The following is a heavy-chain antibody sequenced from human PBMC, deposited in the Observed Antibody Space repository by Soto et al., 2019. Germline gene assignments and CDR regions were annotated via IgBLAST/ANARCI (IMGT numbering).Heavy chain of an antibody. D-gene: IGHD1-26*01. V-gene: IGHV4-39*01. CDR1: GGSISSSSYY. CDR3: ARHLSGSYDY. J-gene: IGHJ4*02. CDR2: IYYSGST. Sequence: SETLSLTCTVSGGSISSSSYYWGWIRQPPGKGLEWIGSIYYSGSTYYNPSLKSRVTISVDTSKNQFSLKLSSVTAADTAVYYCARHLSGSYDYWGQGTLVTVSS.